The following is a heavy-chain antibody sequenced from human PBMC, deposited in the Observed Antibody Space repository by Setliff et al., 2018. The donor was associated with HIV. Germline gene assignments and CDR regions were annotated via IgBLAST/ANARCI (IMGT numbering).Heavy chain of an antibody. V-gene: IGHV5-51*01. CDR1: GYTFSTYW. J-gene: IGHJ6*03. D-gene: IGHD6-19*01. Sequence: GESLKISCKGSGYTFSTYWIAWMRQMPGKGLEWMGIIYPGDSDIIYSPSFQGQVTIAADKSITTAYLQWSSLKASDTAIYYCVRHRSAVAGTRIGYCYYMDVWGKGTTVTVSS. CDR3: VRHRSAVAGTRIGYCYYMDV. CDR2: IYPGDSDI.